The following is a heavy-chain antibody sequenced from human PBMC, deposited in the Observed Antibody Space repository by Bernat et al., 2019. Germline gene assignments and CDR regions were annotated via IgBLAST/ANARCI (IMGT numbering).Heavy chain of an antibody. Sequence: QVQLVESGGGVVQPGRSLRLSCAASGFTFSSYGMHWVRQAPGKGLEWVAVISYDGSNKYYADSVKGRFNTSRDNSKNTLNLQMNSMRAENTAVYYCARGVLRWFGELSYWGQGTLVTVSS. CDR1: GFTFSSYG. J-gene: IGHJ4*02. CDR2: ISYDGSNK. D-gene: IGHD3-10*01. CDR3: ARGVLRWFGELSY. V-gene: IGHV3-30*19.